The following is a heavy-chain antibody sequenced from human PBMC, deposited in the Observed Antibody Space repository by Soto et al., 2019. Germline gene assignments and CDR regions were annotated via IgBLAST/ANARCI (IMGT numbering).Heavy chain of an antibody. CDR2: IIPIFGTA. J-gene: IGHJ4*02. D-gene: IGHD1-7*01. V-gene: IGHV1-69*05. CDR3: ASENNWNYGYYFDY. CDR1: GGTFSSYA. Sequence: SVKVSCKASGGTFSSYAISWVRQAPGQGLEWMGGIIPIFGTANYAQKFQGRITITRDTSASTAYMELSSLRSEDTAVYYCASENNWNYGYYFDYWAQGTLVTVSS.